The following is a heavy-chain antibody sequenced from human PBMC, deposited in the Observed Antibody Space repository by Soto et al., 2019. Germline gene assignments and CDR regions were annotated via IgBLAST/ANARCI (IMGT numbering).Heavy chain of an antibody. J-gene: IGHJ5*02. V-gene: IGHV4-59*01. D-gene: IGHD4-17*01. CDR3: ARPQEATVESRAYNWFYP. CDR1: GGSISSYY. Sequence: QVQLQEPGPGLVKPSETLSLTCAVSGGSISSYYWSWIRQPPGKGLEWIGYVYSSGTTYYNHSLESRVTISLVSSTNQLSLTLSSVTAADTAIYYCARPQEATVESRAYNWFYPWGQGTLFTVS. CDR2: VYSSGTT.